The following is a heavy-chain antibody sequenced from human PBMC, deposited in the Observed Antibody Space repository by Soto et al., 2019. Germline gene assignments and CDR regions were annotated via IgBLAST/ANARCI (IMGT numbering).Heavy chain of an antibody. V-gene: IGHV4-59*08. D-gene: IGHD4-4*01. CDR2: IYYSGST. CDR1: GGSISSYY. J-gene: IGHJ6*03. Sequence: SETLSLTCTVSGGSISSYYWSWIRQPPGKGLEWIGYIYYSGSTNYNPSLKSRVTISVDTSKNQFSLKLSSVTAADTAVYYCARWATVTTLGYYYYYMDVWGKGTTVTVSS. CDR3: ARWATVTTLGYYYYYMDV.